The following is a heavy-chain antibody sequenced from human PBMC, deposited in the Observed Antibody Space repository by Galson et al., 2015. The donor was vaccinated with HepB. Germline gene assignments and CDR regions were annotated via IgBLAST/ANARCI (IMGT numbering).Heavy chain of an antibody. D-gene: IGHD6-13*01. V-gene: IGHV2-70*04. J-gene: IGHJ5*02. CDR3: ARHSNLHSTWYWLDT. Sequence: PALVKPTQTLTLACTFSGFSLPTPTMRVSWIRRTPGKGLEWLALIDWTDDKFYSASLGTRLSISKGTSDNQVVLTMTNMGPADTGTYYCARHSNLHSTWYWLDTWGQGTLVTVST. CDR1: GFSLPTPTMR. CDR2: IDWTDDK.